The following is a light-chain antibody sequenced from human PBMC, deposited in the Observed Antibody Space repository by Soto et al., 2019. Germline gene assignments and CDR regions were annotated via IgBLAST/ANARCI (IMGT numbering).Light chain of an antibody. V-gene: IGLV1-47*01. CDR3: AAWDDSLSGLVV. CDR2: RNN. Sequence: QTVVTQPPSASGTPGQRVTISCSGSSSNIGSNYVYWYQQLPVTAPKLLIYRNNQRPSGVPDRFSGSKSGTSASLAISGLRSEDEADYYCAAWDDSLSGLVVFGGGTKLTVL. CDR1: SSNIGSNY. J-gene: IGLJ2*01.